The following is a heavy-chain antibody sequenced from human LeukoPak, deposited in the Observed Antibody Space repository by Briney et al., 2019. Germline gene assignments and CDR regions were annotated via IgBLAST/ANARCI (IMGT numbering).Heavy chain of an antibody. CDR1: GGSISSYY. CDR3: ARHLAFSYYYMDV. V-gene: IGHV4-59*08. Sequence: PSETLSLTCTVSGGSISSYYWSWIRQPPGKGLEWIGYIYYSGSTNYNPSLKSRVTISVDTSKNQFSLKLSSVTAADTAVYYCARHLAFSYYYMDVWGKGTTVTVSS. J-gene: IGHJ6*03. CDR2: IYYSGST.